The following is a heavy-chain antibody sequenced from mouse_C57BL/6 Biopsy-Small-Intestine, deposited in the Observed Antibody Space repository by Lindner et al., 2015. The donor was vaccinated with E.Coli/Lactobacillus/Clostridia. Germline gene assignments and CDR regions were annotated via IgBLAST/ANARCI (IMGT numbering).Heavy chain of an antibody. CDR3: ARGGYYGSGYDYYAMDY. J-gene: IGHJ4*01. D-gene: IGHD1-1*01. CDR2: IFPRSGNT. CDR1: GYTFTSYG. V-gene: IGHV1-81*01. Sequence: VQLQESGAELARPGASVKLSCKASGYTFTSYGISWVKQRTGQGLEWIGEIFPRSGNTYFNEKFKGKATLTADKSSNTANMELRSLTTEDSAIYYCARGGYYGSGYDYYAMDYWGQGTSVTVSS.